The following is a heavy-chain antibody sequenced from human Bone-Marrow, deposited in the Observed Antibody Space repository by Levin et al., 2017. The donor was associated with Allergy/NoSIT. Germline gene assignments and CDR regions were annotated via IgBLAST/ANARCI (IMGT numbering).Heavy chain of an antibody. V-gene: IGHV4-31*03. CDR3: AREDGYVFDC. CDR2: ISYRGTT. Sequence: PSETLSLTCTVSGGSFSGGGYHWSWIRQHPEKGLEWIGYISYRGTTYYNPSLKSRVTISVDTSKTQFSLNLSSVTAADTALYFCAREDGYVFDCWGQGTPVTVSS. CDR1: GGSFSGGGYH. J-gene: IGHJ4*02. D-gene: IGHD5-24*01.